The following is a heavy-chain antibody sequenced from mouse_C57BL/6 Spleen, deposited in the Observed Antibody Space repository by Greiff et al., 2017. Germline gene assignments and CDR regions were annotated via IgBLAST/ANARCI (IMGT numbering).Heavy chain of an antibody. CDR1: GYTFTSYD. CDR2: IYPRDGST. J-gene: IGHJ1*03. Sequence: QVQLKQSGPELVKPGASVKLSCKASGYTFTSYDINWVKQRPGQGLEWIGWIYPRDGSTKYNEKFKGKATLTVDTSSSTAYMELHSLTSEDSAVYFCARGYYGSSGYFDVWGTGTTVTVSS. D-gene: IGHD1-1*01. CDR3: ARGYYGSSGYFDV. V-gene: IGHV1-85*01.